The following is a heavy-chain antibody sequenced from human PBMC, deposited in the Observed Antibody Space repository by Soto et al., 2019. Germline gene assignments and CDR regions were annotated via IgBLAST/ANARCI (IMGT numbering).Heavy chain of an antibody. V-gene: IGHV3-7*01. CDR1: RLTYRYLW. CDR2: IKEDGSET. D-gene: IGHD1-26*01. Sequence: PGVSLRLPCITSRLTYRYLWLSWVRQAPGKGLEWVANIKEDGSETHYVDSVKGRFTISRDNAKNSLYLQMNSLRAEDTALYYCARDSRRVGATSDLDYW. CDR3: ARDSRRVGATSDLDY. J-gene: IGHJ4*01.